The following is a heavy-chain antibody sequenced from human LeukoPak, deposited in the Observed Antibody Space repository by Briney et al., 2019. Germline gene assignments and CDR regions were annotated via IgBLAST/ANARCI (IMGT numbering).Heavy chain of an antibody. CDR1: GGSISSGGYS. J-gene: IGHJ4*02. V-gene: IGHV4-30-2*01. CDR2: IYHSGST. D-gene: IGHD6-6*01. CDR3: ARGGYSSSQFGLDY. Sequence: SETLSLTCAVSGGSISSGGYSWSWIRQPPGKGLEWIGYIYHSGSTYYNPSLKSRVTISVDTSKNQFSLKLSSVTAADTAVYYCARGGYSSSQFGLDYWGQGTLVTVSS.